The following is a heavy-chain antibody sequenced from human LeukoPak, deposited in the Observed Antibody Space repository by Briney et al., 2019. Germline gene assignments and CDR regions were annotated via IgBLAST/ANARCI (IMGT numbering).Heavy chain of an antibody. CDR1: GFTFSSYS. V-gene: IGHV3-21*01. D-gene: IGHD6-13*01. Sequence: GGSLRLSCAASGFTFSSYSMNWVRQAPGKGLEWVSSISSSSSYIYYADSVKGRFTISRDNAKNSLYLQMNSLRAEDTAVYYRARDQYSSSSDYYFDYWGQGTLVTVSS. CDR2: ISSSSSYI. J-gene: IGHJ4*02. CDR3: ARDQYSSSSDYYFDY.